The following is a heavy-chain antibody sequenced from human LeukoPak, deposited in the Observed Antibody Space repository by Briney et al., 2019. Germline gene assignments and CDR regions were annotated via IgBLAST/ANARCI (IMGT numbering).Heavy chain of an antibody. D-gene: IGHD3-10*01. V-gene: IGHV3-30*04. J-gene: IGHJ4*02. CDR3: AREAATRLLWFGELFY. CDR1: GFTFSSYA. CDR2: ISYDGSNK. Sequence: GGSLRLSCAASGFTFSSYAMHWVRQAPGKGLEWVAVISYDGSNKYYADSVKGRFTISRDNSKNTLYPQMNSLRAEDTAVYYCAREAATRLLWFGELFYWGQGTLATVSS.